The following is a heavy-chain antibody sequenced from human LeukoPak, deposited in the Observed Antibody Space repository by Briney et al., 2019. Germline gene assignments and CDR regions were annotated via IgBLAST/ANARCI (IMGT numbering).Heavy chain of an antibody. J-gene: IGHJ4*02. CDR3: ARDRYYYDSSGNPEGGYFDY. D-gene: IGHD3-22*01. CDR1: GYTFTSYY. Sequence: GASVKVSCKGSGYTFTSYYMHWVRQAPGQGLEWMGIINPSGGSTSYAQKFQGRVTMTRDTSTSTVYMELSSLRSEDTAVYYCARDRYYYDSSGNPEGGYFDYWGQGTLVTVSS. V-gene: IGHV1-46*01. CDR2: INPSGGST.